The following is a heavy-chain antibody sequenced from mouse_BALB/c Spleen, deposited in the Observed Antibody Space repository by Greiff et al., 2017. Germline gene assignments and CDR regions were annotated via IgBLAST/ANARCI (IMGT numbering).Heavy chain of an antibody. Sequence: EVKLVESGGGLVKPGGSLKLSCAASGFTFSSYAMSWVRQSPEKRLEWVAEISSGGSYTYYPDTMTGRFTISRDNAKNTLYLEMSSLRSEDTAMYYCAREYYGSSGYYFDYWGQGTTLTVSS. J-gene: IGHJ2*01. CDR2: ISSGGSYT. D-gene: IGHD1-1*01. CDR3: AREYYGSSGYYFDY. V-gene: IGHV5-9-4*01. CDR1: GFTFSSYA.